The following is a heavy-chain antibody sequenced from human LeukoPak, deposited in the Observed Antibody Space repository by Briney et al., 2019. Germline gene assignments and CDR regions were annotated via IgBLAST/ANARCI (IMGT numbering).Heavy chain of an antibody. J-gene: IGHJ4*02. V-gene: IGHV1-69*01. CDR2: IIPMFGIA. D-gene: IGHD6-19*01. CDR3: ARDRPYTGGWRGFDY. CDR1: GGIFSRYA. Sequence: ASVKVSCKASGGIFSRYAISWVRQAPGQGLEWMGGIIPMFGIANYAQKFQGRVTITADESTSTAYMELSSLRSEDTAVYYCARDRPYTGGWRGFDYWGQGTLVTVSS.